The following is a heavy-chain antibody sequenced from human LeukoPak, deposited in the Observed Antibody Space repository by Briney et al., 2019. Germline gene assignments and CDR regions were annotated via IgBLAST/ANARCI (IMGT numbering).Heavy chain of an antibody. CDR1: GGTFSSYA. D-gene: IGHD2-2*01. Sequence: GASVKVSCKASGGTFSSYAISWVRQAPGQGLEWMGGIIPIFGTANYAQKFQGRVTITADESTSTVYMELSSLRSEDTAVYYCARDLGYCSSTSCYGIRYYYYYGMDVWGQGTTVTVSS. CDR3: ARDLGYCSSTSCYGIRYYYYYGMDV. J-gene: IGHJ6*02. V-gene: IGHV1-69*13. CDR2: IIPIFGTA.